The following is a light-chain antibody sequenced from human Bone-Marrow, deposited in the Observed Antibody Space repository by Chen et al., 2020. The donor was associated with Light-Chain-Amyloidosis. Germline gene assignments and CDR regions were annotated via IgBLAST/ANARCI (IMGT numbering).Light chain of an antibody. CDR3: QVWDRSSDRPV. CDR1: NIGSTS. V-gene: IGLV3-21*02. CDR2: DDS. J-gene: IGLJ3*02. Sequence: SYVLTQPSSVSVAPGQTATIACGGNNIGSTSVHWYQQTPGQAPLLVVYDDSDRPSGIPKRLSGSNSGNTATLTISRVEAGDEADYYFQVWDRSSDRPVFGRGTKLTVL.